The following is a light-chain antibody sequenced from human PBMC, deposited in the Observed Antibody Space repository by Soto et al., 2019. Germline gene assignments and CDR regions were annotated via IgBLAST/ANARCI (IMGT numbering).Light chain of an antibody. CDR3: QQSYYSPRT. V-gene: IGKV1-39*01. J-gene: IGKJ1*01. CDR2: VAS. Sequence: IPMTQSPSSLSASVGDRVTITCRARQSISNYLTWYQQKPGKAPKILIYVASSLQSGVPSRFSGSGSGTDFTPTISSLQPEDFATYYGQQSYYSPRTFGQGIKVELK. CDR1: QSISNY.